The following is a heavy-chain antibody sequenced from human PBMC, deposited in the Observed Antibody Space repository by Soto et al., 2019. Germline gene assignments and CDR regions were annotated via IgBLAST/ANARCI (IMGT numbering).Heavy chain of an antibody. CDR2: IKSDGSSA. Sequence: EVQLVESGGGLVQPGGSLRLSCVASEFTFSRHWMNWVRQAPGKGLVWVSRIKSDGSSANYADSVKGRFTISRDNAKNTLYLQMNSLRAEDTAVYYCARDGEQTGGPGDYWGQGTLVTVSS. CDR1: EFTFSRHW. D-gene: IGHD7-27*01. V-gene: IGHV3-74*01. CDR3: ARDGEQTGGPGDY. J-gene: IGHJ4*02.